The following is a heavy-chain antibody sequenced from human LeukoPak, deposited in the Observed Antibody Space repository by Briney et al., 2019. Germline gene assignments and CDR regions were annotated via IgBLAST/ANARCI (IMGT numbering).Heavy chain of an antibody. CDR2: INPNSGGT. V-gene: IGHV1-2*02. CDR1: GYTFTGYY. CDR3: ARPSITIFGVVSPLDY. Sequence: ASVKVSCKASGYTFTGYYMHWVRQAPGQRLEWMGWINPNSGGTNYAQKFQGRVTMTRDTSISTAYMELSRLTSDDTAVYYCARPSITIFGVVSPLDYWGQGTLVTVSS. J-gene: IGHJ4*02. D-gene: IGHD3-3*01.